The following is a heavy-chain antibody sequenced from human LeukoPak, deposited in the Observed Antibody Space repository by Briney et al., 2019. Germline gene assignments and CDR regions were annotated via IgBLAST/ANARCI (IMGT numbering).Heavy chain of an antibody. CDR3: ARGRHKYGSHPNWFDP. V-gene: IGHV4-34*01. Sequence: SETLSLTCAVYGGSFSGYYWSWIRKPPRKGLEWIGEINHSGSTNYNPSLKSRVTISVDTSKNQFSLKMSSVTAADTAVYYCARGRHKYGSHPNWFDPWGQGNLVTVSS. CDR2: INHSGST. J-gene: IGHJ5*02. D-gene: IGHD4-17*01. CDR1: GGSFSGYY.